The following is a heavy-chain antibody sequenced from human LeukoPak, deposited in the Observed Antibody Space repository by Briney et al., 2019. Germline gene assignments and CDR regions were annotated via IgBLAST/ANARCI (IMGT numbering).Heavy chain of an antibody. CDR3: ARGNGYNLGTFDY. CDR1: IGSIDNGDYY. Sequence: SSETLSLTCTVSIGSIDNGDYYWSWIRQPPGKGLEWIGFIYFTGATYSSPSLKSRVFISVNTSANQFSLRVTSVTAADTAVYYCARGNGYNLGTFDYWGQGTLVTVSS. CDR2: IYFTGAT. D-gene: IGHD5-24*01. J-gene: IGHJ4*02. V-gene: IGHV4-30-4*01.